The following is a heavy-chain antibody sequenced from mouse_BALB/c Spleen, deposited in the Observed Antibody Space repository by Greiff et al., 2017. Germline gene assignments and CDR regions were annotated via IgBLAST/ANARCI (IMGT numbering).Heavy chain of an antibody. CDR2: ISCYNGAT. D-gene: IGHD1-2*01. CDR1: GYSFTGYY. Sequence: LVKTGASVKISCKASGYSFTGYYMHWVKQSHGKSLEWIGYISCYNGATSYNQKFKGKATFTVDTSSSTAYMQFNSLTSEDSAVYYCASSHYYGEAMDYWGQGTSVTVSS. J-gene: IGHJ4*01. CDR3: ASSHYYGEAMDY. V-gene: IGHV1S34*01.